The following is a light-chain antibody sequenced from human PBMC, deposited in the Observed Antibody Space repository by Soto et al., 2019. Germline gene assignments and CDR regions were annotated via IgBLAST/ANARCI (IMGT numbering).Light chain of an antibody. CDR3: SSYTSSTVV. V-gene: IGLV2-14*01. CDR1: SSDVGGYNY. J-gene: IGLJ2*01. CDR2: GVS. Sequence: QSVLTQPASVSGSPGQSITISCTGTSSDVGGYNYVSWYQQHPGKAPKLMIYGVSNRPSGVSNRFSGSKSGNTASLTISGLQAEDEADYYCSSYTSSTVVFGGGTKLTVL.